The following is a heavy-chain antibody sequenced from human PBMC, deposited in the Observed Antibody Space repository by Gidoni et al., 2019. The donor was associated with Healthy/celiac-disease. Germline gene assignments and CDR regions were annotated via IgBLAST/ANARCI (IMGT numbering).Heavy chain of an antibody. V-gene: IGHV3-23*01. D-gene: IGHD2-15*01. CDR1: GFTFSSYA. CDR3: AKGVTGYCSGGSCYLFDY. J-gene: IGHJ4*02. Sequence: EVKLLESGGGLVQHGGSLRLCCAASGFTFSSYAMSWVRQAPGKGLEWVSAISGSGGSTYYADSVKGRFTISRDNSKNTLYLQMNSLRAEDTAVYYCAKGVTGYCSGGSCYLFDYWGQGTLVTVSS. CDR2: ISGSGGST.